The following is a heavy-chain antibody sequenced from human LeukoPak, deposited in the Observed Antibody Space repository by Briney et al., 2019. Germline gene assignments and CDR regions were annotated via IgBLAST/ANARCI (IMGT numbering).Heavy chain of an antibody. Sequence: PSETLSLTCTVSGGSISSSSYYWGWIRQPPGKGLEWIGSIYHGGSTYYNPSLKSRVTISVDTSKNQFSLKLSSVTAADTAVYYCARHSGPYSSSWFDYWGQGTLVTASS. CDR2: IYHGGST. D-gene: IGHD6-13*01. V-gene: IGHV4-39*01. J-gene: IGHJ5*01. CDR3: ARHSGPYSSSWFDY. CDR1: GGSISSSSYY.